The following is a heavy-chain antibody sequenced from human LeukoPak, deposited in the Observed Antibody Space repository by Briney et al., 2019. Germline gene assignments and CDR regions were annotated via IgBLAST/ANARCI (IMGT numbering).Heavy chain of an antibody. CDR1: GGSFSGYY. V-gene: IGHV4-34*01. J-gene: IGHJ1*01. CDR3: ARARAGVAAVAGTEYFQH. Sequence: SETLSLTCAVYGGSFSGYYWSWIRQPPGKGLEWIGEINHSGSTNYNPSLKSRVTISVDTSKNQFSLKLSYVTAADTAVYYCARARAGVAAVAGTEYFQHWGQGTLVTVSS. D-gene: IGHD6-19*01. CDR2: INHSGST.